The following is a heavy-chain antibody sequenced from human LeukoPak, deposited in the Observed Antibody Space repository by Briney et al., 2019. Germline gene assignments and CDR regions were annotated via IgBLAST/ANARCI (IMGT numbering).Heavy chain of an antibody. D-gene: IGHD2-8*01. Sequence: PGGSLRLSGTASGFTFSDHAMHWVRQAPSKGLEWVTVISYHARDQFYADSVKGRFTVSRDNSRNTLYLQMNSLRAEDSAVYYCAAQPCINGICYLDYWGQGTLVTVSS. CDR3: AAQPCINGICYLDY. CDR2: ISYHARDQ. CDR1: GFTFSDHA. J-gene: IGHJ4*02. V-gene: IGHV3-30*04.